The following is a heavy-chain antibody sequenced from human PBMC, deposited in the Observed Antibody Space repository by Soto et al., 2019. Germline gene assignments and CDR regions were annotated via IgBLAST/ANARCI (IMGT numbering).Heavy chain of an antibody. CDR3: ARDLSSTWSFDY. J-gene: IGHJ4*02. Sequence: LRLSCAPSGFTFSSYGMHWVRQAPGKGLEWVAVISYDGSNKYYADSVKGRFTISRDNSKNTLYLQMNSLRAEDTALYYCARDLSSTWSFDYWGQGTLVTAPQ. D-gene: IGHD6-13*01. CDR1: GFTFSSYG. V-gene: IGHV3-30*03. CDR2: ISYDGSNK.